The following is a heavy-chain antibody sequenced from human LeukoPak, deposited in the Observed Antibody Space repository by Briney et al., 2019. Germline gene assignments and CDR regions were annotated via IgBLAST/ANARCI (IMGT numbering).Heavy chain of an antibody. D-gene: IGHD6-13*01. Sequence: SETLSLTCTVSGGSISNYYWSWIRQPPGKGLEWIGYIYYSGTTNYNPSLRSRVTISVDTSKNQFSLKLNSVTAADTAVYYCARGVHIAAAQYGYWGQGTLVTVSS. CDR1: GGSISNYY. J-gene: IGHJ4*02. CDR2: IYYSGTT. CDR3: ARGVHIAAAQYGY. V-gene: IGHV4-59*01.